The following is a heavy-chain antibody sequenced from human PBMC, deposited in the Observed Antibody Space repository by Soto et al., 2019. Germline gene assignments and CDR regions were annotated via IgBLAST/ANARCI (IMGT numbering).Heavy chain of an antibody. CDR3: GRGLRNYYGVDV. CDR1: GFTFSSHW. Sequence: VQLVESGGGLVQPGGSLRLSCVASGFTFSSHWMHWVRQAPGKGLVWVSRIKYDGSTTSYADSVKGRFTISRDNAKNTVHLQMNSLRAEDTGVYPCGRGLRNYYGVDVWGQGTTVTVSS. V-gene: IGHV3-74*01. D-gene: IGHD5-12*01. J-gene: IGHJ6*02. CDR2: IKYDGSTT.